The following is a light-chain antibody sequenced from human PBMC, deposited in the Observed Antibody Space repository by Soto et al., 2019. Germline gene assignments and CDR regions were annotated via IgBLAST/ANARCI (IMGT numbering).Light chain of an antibody. CDR3: LQSYNIPYT. Sequence: DIQMTQSPSSLSASVGDRVTITCPASQSISIYLDWYQQKPGEAPKLLIHHASTLQSGVPSRFSGGGSGTDFTLTLNNLQPEDFATYYCLQSYNIPYTFGRGTQLEIK. CDR2: HAS. J-gene: IGKJ2*01. V-gene: IGKV1-39*01. CDR1: QSISIY.